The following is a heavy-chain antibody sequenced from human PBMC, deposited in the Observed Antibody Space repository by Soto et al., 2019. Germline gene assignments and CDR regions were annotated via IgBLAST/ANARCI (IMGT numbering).Heavy chain of an antibody. CDR3: ARDLYSYGYPDY. CDR1: GFIFGAYG. D-gene: IGHD5-18*01. V-gene: IGHV3-30*03. J-gene: IGHJ4*02. CDR2: MSYDGSRK. Sequence: GGSLRLSCAASGFIFGAYGMHWVRQAPGKGLEWVAVMSYDGSRKYYADSVKGRFTISRDNSNNTLSLEMNSLKTEDTAVYYCARDLYSYGYPDYWGQGTLVTVSS.